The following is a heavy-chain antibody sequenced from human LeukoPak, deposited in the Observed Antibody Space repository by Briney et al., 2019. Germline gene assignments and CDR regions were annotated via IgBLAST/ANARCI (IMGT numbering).Heavy chain of an antibody. CDR3: ARDKDGWGIHDF. Sequence: GGSLRLSCAASGFTFSSYSMNWVRQAPGKGLGWVALISYDGSQKNFADSVKGRFTTSRDNSKFTMYLEMYSLRAEDTAIYFCARDKDGWGIHDFWGQGTLVTVSS. CDR1: GFTFSSYS. D-gene: IGHD3-16*01. J-gene: IGHJ4*02. V-gene: IGHV3-30*03. CDR2: ISYDGSQK.